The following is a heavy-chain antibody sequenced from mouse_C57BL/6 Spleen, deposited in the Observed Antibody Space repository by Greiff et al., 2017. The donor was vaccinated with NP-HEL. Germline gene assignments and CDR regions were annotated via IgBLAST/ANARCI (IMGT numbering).Heavy chain of an antibody. J-gene: IGHJ4*01. CDR3: ARGDYYGSPYYYAMDY. CDR2: INPSTGGT. Sequence: VQLQQSGPELVKPGASVKISCKASGYSFTGYYMNWVKQSPEKSLEWIGEINPSTGGTTYNQKFKAKATLTVDKSSSTAYMQLKSLTSEDSAVYYCARGDYYGSPYYYAMDYWGQGTSVTVSS. D-gene: IGHD1-1*01. V-gene: IGHV1-42*01. CDR1: GYSFTGYY.